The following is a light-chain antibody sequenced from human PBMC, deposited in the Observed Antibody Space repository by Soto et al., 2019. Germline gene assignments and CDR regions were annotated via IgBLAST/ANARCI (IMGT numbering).Light chain of an antibody. V-gene: IGKV1-39*01. CDR2: AAS. CDR3: QQSYSTPPVT. Sequence: DIQMTQSPSSLSASVGDRVTITCQASQSISIYLNWYQQKPGKAPKFLIYAASNLQSGVPSRFSGSGSGTDFTLTISSLQPEDFATYYCQQSYSTPPVTFGGGTKVEIK. J-gene: IGKJ4*01. CDR1: QSISIY.